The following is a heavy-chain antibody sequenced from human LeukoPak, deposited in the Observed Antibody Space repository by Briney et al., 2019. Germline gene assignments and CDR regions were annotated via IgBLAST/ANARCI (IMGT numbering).Heavy chain of an antibody. CDR3: ARDSGGGGGDFDY. J-gene: IGHJ4*02. CDR2: IYYTGST. CDR1: GGSVSSYY. D-gene: IGHD2-15*01. V-gene: IGHV4-59*02. Sequence: PSETLYLTCTVSGGSVSSYYWSWIRQPPGKGLEWIGYIYYTGSTNYNPSLKSRVTISVDTSKNQFSLNLSSVTAADTAVYYCARDSGGGGGDFDYWGQGTLVTVSS.